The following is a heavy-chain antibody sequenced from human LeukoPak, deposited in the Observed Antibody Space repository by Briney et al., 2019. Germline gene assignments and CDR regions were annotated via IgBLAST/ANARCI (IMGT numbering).Heavy chain of an antibody. J-gene: IGHJ4*02. V-gene: IGHV3-23*01. D-gene: IGHD2-21*02. CDR1: RFTFSTYA. CDR2: ISDSGVST. CDR3: AKGLPYCGGDCHFDS. Sequence: GGSLRLSCAASRFTFSTYAMSWVRQAPGEGLEWVSAISDSGVSTHYADSVKGRFTISRDNSKNTLYLQMNTLRAEDTAVYYCAKGLPYCGGDCHFDSWGQGSLVTVSS.